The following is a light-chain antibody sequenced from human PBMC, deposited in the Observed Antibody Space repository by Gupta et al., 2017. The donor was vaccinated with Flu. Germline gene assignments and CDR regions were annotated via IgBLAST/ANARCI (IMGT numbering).Light chain of an antibody. Sequence: RVTFSCSGGNSNIGINYVYWYQQLPGAAPKLIIYKSNQRPSGVPDRFSGSKSGNSASLAISGLRSEDEAEYYCATWDDSLSVVVFGGGTKLTVL. CDR3: ATWDDSLSVVV. J-gene: IGLJ2*01. CDR2: KSN. CDR1: NSNIGINY. V-gene: IGLV1-47*01.